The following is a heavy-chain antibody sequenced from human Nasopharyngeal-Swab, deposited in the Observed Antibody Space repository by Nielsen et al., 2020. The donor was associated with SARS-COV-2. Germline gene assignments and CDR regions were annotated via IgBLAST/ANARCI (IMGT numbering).Heavy chain of an antibody. D-gene: IGHD6-6*01. CDR3: AREWGVKQLAHYYYGMDV. J-gene: IGHJ6*02. CDR1: GFTFSSYS. V-gene: IGHV3-21*01. CDR2: ISSSSSYI. Sequence: ETLSLTCAASGFTFSSYSMNWVRQAPGKGLEWVSSISSSSSYIYYADSVKGRFTISRDNAKNSLYLQMNSLRAEDTAVYYCAREWGVKQLAHYYYGMDVWGRGTTVTVSS.